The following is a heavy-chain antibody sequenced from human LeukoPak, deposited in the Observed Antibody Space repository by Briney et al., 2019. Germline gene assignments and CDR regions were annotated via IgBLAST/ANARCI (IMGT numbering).Heavy chain of an antibody. CDR1: GYTFTGYF. CDR3: ARTSSGWYRHFDY. J-gene: IGHJ4*02. Sequence: ASVKVSCKASGYTFTGYFIHWVRQAPGQGLEWMGWINPNNGGTKYAQKFQDRVTMTRDTSISTAYMELSRLRSDDTAVYYCARTSSGWYRHFDYWGQGTLVTVSS. CDR2: INPNNGGT. D-gene: IGHD6-19*01. V-gene: IGHV1-2*02.